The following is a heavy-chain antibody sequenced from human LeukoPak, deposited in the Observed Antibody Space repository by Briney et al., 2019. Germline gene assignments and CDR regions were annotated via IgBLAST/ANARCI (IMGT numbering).Heavy chain of an antibody. D-gene: IGHD7-27*01. V-gene: IGHV1-8*01. J-gene: IGHJ6*02. Sequence: ASVKVSCKASGYTLTSYDINWVRQVTGQGLEWMGWMNPNSGNTGYAQKFQGRVTMTRNTSISTAYMELSSLRSEDTAVYYCARVLQNWGGYYYGMDVWGQGTTVTVSS. CDR2: MNPNSGNT. CDR3: ARVLQNWGGYYYGMDV. CDR1: GYTLTSYD.